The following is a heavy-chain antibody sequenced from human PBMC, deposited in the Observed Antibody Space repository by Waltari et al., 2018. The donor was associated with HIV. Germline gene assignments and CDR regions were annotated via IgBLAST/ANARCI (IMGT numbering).Heavy chain of an antibody. D-gene: IGHD3-16*01. V-gene: IGHV1-8*01. CDR2: MNPNSANT. J-gene: IGHJ4*02. CDR1: GYPLTSFD. Sequence: QVQLVQSGAGVTKHGASVKVCCKPSGYPLTSFDLNWLRTAPGQGLGGMGWMNPNSANTGYAQSFQGRVTMTRNTSIGTAYMELSSLRSEDTAVYYCARNGVRGDRYFDYWGQGTLVTVSS. CDR3: ARNGVRGDRYFDY.